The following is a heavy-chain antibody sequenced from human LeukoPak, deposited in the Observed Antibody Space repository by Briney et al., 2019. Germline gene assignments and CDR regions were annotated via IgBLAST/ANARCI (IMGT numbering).Heavy chain of an antibody. CDR3: ARLGVGVTFDY. CDR2: IYPGDFDT. D-gene: IGHD2-15*01. J-gene: IGHJ4*02. V-gene: IGHV5-51*01. Sequence: GESLKISCKGSGYSFTCYWIGWVRQMPEKGLEWMGNIYPGDFDTRYSPSFQGQVSISADKSISTAYLQWSSLKASDTAMYYCARLGVGVTFDYWGQGTLVTVSS. CDR1: GYSFTCYW.